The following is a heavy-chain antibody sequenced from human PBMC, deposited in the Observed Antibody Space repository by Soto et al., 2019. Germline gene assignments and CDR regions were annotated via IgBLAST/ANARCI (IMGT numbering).Heavy chain of an antibody. CDR2: ISSSGSTI. J-gene: IGHJ6*03. CDR1: GFAFSDYY. V-gene: IGHV3-11*01. D-gene: IGHD6-6*01. Sequence: GGSLRLSCAASGFAFSDYYMSWIRQAPGKGLEWVSYISSSGSTIYYADSVKGRFTISRDNAKNSLYLQMNSLRAEDTAVYYCARDRAARPFYYYYMDVWGKGTTVTVSS. CDR3: ARDRAARPFYYYYMDV.